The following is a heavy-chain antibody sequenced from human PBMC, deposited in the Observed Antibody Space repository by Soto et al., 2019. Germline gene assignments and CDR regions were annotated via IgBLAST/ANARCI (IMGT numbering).Heavy chain of an antibody. D-gene: IGHD2-2*01. V-gene: IGHV4-61*01. CDR3: ARGYCSSTSCYANYYYGMDV. CDR2: IYYSGST. Sequence: KPSETLSLTCTVSGGSVSSGSYYWSWIRQPPGKGLEWIGYIYYSGSTNYNPSLKSRVTISVDTSKNQFSLKLSSVTAADTAVYYCARGYCSSTSCYANYYYGMDVWGQGTTVAVSS. J-gene: IGHJ6*02. CDR1: GGSVSSGSYY.